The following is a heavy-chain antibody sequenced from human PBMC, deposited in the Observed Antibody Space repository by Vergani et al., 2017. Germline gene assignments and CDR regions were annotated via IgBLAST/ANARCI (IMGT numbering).Heavy chain of an antibody. Sequence: QVQLQESGPGLVKPSETLSLTCTVSNDSVSNTFYYWGWIRQTPGKGLEWIGSIYYSGSTYYNPSLESRVTMSVDTSKSQFSLKLSSVTAADMAVYYCARHQAGYCSGGSCYSWYFDLWGRGTLVTVSS. CDR2: IYYSGST. CDR3: ARHQAGYCSGGSCYSWYFDL. V-gene: IGHV4-39*01. CDR1: NDSVSNTFYY. J-gene: IGHJ2*01. D-gene: IGHD2-15*01.